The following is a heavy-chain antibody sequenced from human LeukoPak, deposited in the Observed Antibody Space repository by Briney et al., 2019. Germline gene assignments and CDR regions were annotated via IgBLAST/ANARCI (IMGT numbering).Heavy chain of an antibody. V-gene: IGHV4-4*02. D-gene: IGHD1-26*01. CDR1: GGSLSGTNL. J-gene: IGHJ4*02. Sequence: PWGTLSLTCGVSGGSLSGTNLWSLVRPPPGQGLEWIGEISLAGQTNYNPSLNGRVTMSLDKSSNQLSLNLTSVTAADTATYYCSSESGAFCPFGYWGQGTLVIVSS. CDR3: SSESGAFCPFGY. CDR2: ISLAGQT.